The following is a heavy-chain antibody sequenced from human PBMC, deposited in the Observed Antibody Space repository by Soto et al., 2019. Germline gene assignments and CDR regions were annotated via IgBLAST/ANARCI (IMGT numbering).Heavy chain of an antibody. D-gene: IGHD1-26*01. CDR2: ISSSSSYI. V-gene: IGHV3-21*01. Sequence: GGSLRLSCAASGFTFSSYIMNWVRQAPGKGLEWVSSISSSSSYIYYADSVKGRFTISRDNAKNSLYLQMNSLRAEDTAVYYCARDMYSGSYLDPFDYWGQGTLVTVSS. J-gene: IGHJ4*02. CDR3: ARDMYSGSYLDPFDY. CDR1: GFTFSSYI.